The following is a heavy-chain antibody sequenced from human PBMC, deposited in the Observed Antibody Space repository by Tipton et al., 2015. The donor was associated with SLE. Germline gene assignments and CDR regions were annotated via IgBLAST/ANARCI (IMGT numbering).Heavy chain of an antibody. CDR2: MNPNSGNT. J-gene: IGHJ3*02. D-gene: IGHD6-19*01. V-gene: IGHV1-8*01. Sequence: QSGPEVKKPGASVKVSYKASGYTLTSYDINWVRQATGQGLEWMGWMNPNSGNTGYAQKFQGRVTMTRNTSISTAYMELSSLRSEDTAVYYCARVGWGSGAFDIWGQGTMVTVSS. CDR1: GYTLTSYD. CDR3: ARVGWGSGAFDI.